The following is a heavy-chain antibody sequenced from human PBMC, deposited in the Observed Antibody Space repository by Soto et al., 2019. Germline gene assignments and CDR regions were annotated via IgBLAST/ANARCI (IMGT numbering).Heavy chain of an antibody. Sequence: QLQLQESGSGLVKPSQTLSLTCAVSGGSISSGGYSWSWIRQPPGKGLERIGYIYHSGSTYYNPSLKSRVTISVDRSKNQFSLKLSSVTAADTAVYYCARGVTTVTSYYFDYWGQGTLVTVSS. D-gene: IGHD4-17*01. V-gene: IGHV4-30-2*01. CDR2: IYHSGST. J-gene: IGHJ4*02. CDR1: GGSISSGGYS. CDR3: ARGVTTVTSYYFDY.